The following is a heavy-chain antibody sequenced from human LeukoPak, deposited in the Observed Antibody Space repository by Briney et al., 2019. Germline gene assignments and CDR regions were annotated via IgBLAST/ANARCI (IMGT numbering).Heavy chain of an antibody. J-gene: IGHJ6*02. CDR1: GGSISSYY. CDR3: SRVGDGDYSYGMDV. V-gene: IGHV4-59*01. D-gene: IGHD3-3*01. CDR2: IYYSGST. Sequence: SETLSLTCTVSGGSISSYYWSWIRQPPGKGLEWIGYIYYSGSTNYNPSLKSRVTISVDTSKNQFSLKLSSVTAADTAVYYCSRVGDGDYSYGMDVWGQGTTVTVSS.